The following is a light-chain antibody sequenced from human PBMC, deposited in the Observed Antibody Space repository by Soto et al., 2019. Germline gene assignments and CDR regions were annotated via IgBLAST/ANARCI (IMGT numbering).Light chain of an antibody. CDR1: SSDVGGYNY. CDR3: SSYTSSGNYV. CDR2: DVS. Sequence: QSALTQPASVSGSPGQSITISCTGTSSDVGGYNYVSWYQQHPGKAPKLMIYDVSNRPSGVSTRFSGSKSGNTASLTISGLQAEDEADYDCSSYTSSGNYVFGTGTKVTVL. J-gene: IGLJ1*01. V-gene: IGLV2-14*01.